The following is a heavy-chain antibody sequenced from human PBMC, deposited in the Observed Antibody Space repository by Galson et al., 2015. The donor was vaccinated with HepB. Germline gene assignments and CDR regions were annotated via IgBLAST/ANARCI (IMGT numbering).Heavy chain of an antibody. Sequence: SETLSLTCAVYGGSFSGYYWSWIRQPPGKGLEWIGEINHSGSTNYNPSLKSRVTISVDTSKNQFSLKLSSVTAADTAVYYCAIIFPLDSSSWYDYWGQGTLVTVSS. V-gene: IGHV4-34*01. J-gene: IGHJ4*02. D-gene: IGHD6-13*01. CDR2: INHSGST. CDR3: AIIFPLDSSSWYDY. CDR1: GGSFSGYY.